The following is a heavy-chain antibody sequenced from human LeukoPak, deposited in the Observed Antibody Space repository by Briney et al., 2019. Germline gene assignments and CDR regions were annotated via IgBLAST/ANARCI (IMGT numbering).Heavy chain of an antibody. CDR3: ARAQTYGDSRLLLDY. CDR1: GFTFGNYG. D-gene: IGHD2-21*02. J-gene: IGHJ4*02. CDR2: INWNGGST. Sequence: GGSLRLSCAASGFTFGNYGMSWVRQAPGKGLEWVSGINWNGGSTGYADSVEGRFTISRDNAKNFQYLQMNSLRVEDTALYYCARAQTYGDSRLLLDYWGQGTLVTVSS. V-gene: IGHV3-20*04.